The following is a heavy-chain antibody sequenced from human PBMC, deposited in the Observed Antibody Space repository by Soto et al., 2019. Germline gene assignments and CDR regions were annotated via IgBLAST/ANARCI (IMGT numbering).Heavy chain of an antibody. CDR3: ARRWVDYFDY. CDR2: IYYSGST. V-gene: IGHV4-59*08. CDR1: GGSISSYY. Sequence: SETLSLTCTVSGGSISSYYWSWIRQPPGKGLEWIGYIYYSGSTNYNPSLKSRVTISVDTSKNQFSLKLSSVTAADTAVYYCARRWVDYFDYWGQGTLVTVSS. J-gene: IGHJ4*02.